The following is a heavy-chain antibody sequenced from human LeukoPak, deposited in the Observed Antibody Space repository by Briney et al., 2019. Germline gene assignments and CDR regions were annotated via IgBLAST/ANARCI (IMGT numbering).Heavy chain of an antibody. CDR1: GGSISSSSYY. J-gene: IGHJ4*02. CDR2: IYYSGST. D-gene: IGHD2-15*01. CDR3: ARLDHCSGGSCYPHYFDY. Sequence: SETLSLTCTVSGGSISSSSYYWGWIRQPPGKGLEWIGSIYYSGSTYYNPSLKSRVTISVDTSKNQFSLKLSSVTAADTAVYYCARLDHCSGGSCYPHYFDYWGQGTLVTVSS. V-gene: IGHV4-39*07.